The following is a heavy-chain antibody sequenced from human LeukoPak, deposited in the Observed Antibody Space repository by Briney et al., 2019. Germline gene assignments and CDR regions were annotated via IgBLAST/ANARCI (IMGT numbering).Heavy chain of an antibody. CDR3: ARKRPNEDIPLLDY. J-gene: IGHJ4*02. V-gene: IGHV4-38-2*02. CDR1: GYSISNDYS. CDR2: MFPSGSS. D-gene: IGHD2-15*01. Sequence: PSETLSLTCTVSGYSISNDYSWGWVRQPPGKGLEWIGFMFPSGSSYYNPSLKSRVTISVDTSKSQFSLRLNSVTAADTAVYYCARKRPNEDIPLLDYWGQGTLVTVSS.